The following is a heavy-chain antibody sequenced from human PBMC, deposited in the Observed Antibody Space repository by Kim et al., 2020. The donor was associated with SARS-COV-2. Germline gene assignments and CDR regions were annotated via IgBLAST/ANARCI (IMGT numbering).Heavy chain of an antibody. J-gene: IGHJ3*02. Sequence: SETLSLTCSVSGVSITSVGYYWSWLRQHPGKGLEWMGYIYYSGSTSSNPSLKSRITTSLDTSTNQFSLKLSSVTAAYTAVYYGARRARRYFGTVDAFHIWGQGTMVTVSS. CDR1: GVSITSVGYY. CDR2: IYYSGST. D-gene: IGHD1-1*01. V-gene: IGHV4-31*03. CDR3: ARRARRYFGTVDAFHI.